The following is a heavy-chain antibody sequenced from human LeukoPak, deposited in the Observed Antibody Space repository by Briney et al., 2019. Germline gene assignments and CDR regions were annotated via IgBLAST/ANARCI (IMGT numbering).Heavy chain of an antibody. V-gene: IGHV1-2*02. D-gene: IGHD2-2*01. J-gene: IGHJ4*02. CDR1: GYTFTGYY. CDR3: ARDSVVWSSPDY. Sequence: ASVTVSCKASGYTFTGYYMHWVRQAPGQGLEWMGWINPNSGGTNYAQKFQGRVTMTRDTSISTAYMELSRLRSDDTAVYYCARDSVVWSSPDYWGQGTLVTVSS. CDR2: INPNSGGT.